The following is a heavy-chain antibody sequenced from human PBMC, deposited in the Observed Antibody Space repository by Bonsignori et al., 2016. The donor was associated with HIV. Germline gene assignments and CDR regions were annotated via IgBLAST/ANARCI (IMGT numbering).Heavy chain of an antibody. V-gene: IGHV4-38-2*01. D-gene: IGHD2-2*01. Sequence: WIRQPPGKGLEWIGSIYHSGSTYYNPSLKSRVTISVDTSKNQFSLKLSSVTAADTAVYYCARLGDQFIYYYYMDVWGKGTTVTVSS. J-gene: IGHJ6*03. CDR3: ARLGDQFIYYYYMDV. CDR2: IYHSGST.